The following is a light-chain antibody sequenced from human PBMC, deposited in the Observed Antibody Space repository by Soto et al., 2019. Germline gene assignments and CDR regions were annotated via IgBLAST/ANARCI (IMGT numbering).Light chain of an antibody. V-gene: IGKV3-20*01. CDR3: HQYDSSRTWT. CDR1: QGVSSTY. CDR2: GAS. Sequence: EIVLTQSPGTLSLSPGERATLSCRASQGVSSTYLAWYQQKPGQAPRLLIYGASSRATGIPDRFSGSGSGTDFTLTISRREPEDFAVYYCHQYDSSRTWTFGQGTKVEIK. J-gene: IGKJ1*01.